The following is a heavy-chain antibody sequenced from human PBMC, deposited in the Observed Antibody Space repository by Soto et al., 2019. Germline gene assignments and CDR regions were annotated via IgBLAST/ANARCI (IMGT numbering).Heavy chain of an antibody. CDR2: IYYSGST. V-gene: IGHV4-39*01. J-gene: IGHJ4*02. CDR3: ERGSYPSRDGYLCDY. Sequence: PSETLSLTCTVSGRSISSSSYYWGWIRQPPGKGLEWIGSIYYSGSTYYNPSLKSRVTISVDTSKNQFSLKLSSATAADTAVYYCERGSYPSRDGYLCDYWGQGTLVTVSS. D-gene: IGHD5-12*01. CDR1: GRSISSSSYY.